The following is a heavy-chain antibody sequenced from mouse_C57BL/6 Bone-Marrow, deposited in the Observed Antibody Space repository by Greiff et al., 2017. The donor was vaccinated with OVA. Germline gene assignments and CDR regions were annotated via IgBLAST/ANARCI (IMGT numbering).Heavy chain of an antibody. J-gene: IGHJ2*01. CDR1: GYSITSGYY. D-gene: IGHD2-14*01. Sequence: VQLKESGPGLVKPSQSLSLTCSVTGYSITSGYYWNWIRQFPGNKLEWMGYISYDGSNNYNPSLKNRISITRDTSKNQFFLKLNSVTTENTATYYCAREGTCFDYWGQGTTLTGSS. CDR2: ISYDGSN. CDR3: AREGTCFDY. V-gene: IGHV3-6*01.